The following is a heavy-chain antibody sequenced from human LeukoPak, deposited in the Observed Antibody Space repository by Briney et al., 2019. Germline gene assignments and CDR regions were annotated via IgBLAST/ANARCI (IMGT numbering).Heavy chain of an antibody. J-gene: IGHJ3*02. D-gene: IGHD1-7*01. CDR3: AKRGRVDWNYIFAFDI. CDR1: GFIFSSYA. Sequence: GGSLRLSCAASGFIFSSYAMHWVRQAPGKGLEWVAVISYDGSNKYYADSVKGRFTISRDNSKNTLYLQMDSLRPEDTAVYYCAKRGRVDWNYIFAFDIWGQGTMVTVSS. CDR2: ISYDGSNK. V-gene: IGHV3-30*04.